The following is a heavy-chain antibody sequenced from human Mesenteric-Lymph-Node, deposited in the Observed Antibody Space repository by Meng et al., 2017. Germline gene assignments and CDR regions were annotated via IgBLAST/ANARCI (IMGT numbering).Heavy chain of an antibody. CDR1: GFTFGGYT. Sequence: GESLKISCAASGFTFGGYTMNWVRQAPGKGLEWVSSISGTGNYIYYTDSVRGRFTISRDNAKNTLDLQMNSLRAEDTAVYYCICYSSGWHWGQGTRVTVSS. V-gene: IGHV3-21*01. CDR3: ICYSSGWH. D-gene: IGHD6-19*01. J-gene: IGHJ4*02. CDR2: ISGTGNYI.